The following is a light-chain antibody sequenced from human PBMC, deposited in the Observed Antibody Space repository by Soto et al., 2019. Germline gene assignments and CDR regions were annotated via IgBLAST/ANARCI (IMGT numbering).Light chain of an antibody. CDR2: DAS. V-gene: IGKV1-33*01. CDR1: QDISNY. J-gene: IGKJ4*01. CDR3: QQYDNLVT. Sequence: DIQMTQSPSSLSASVGDRVTITCQASQDISNYLNWYQQKPGKAPKLLIYDASNLETGVPSRFSGSGSGTEFTFTISSLQPEDIGTYYCQQYDNLVTFGGGTKVEI.